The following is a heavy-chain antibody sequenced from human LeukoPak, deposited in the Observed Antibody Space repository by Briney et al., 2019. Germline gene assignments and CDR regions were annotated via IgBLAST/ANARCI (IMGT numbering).Heavy chain of an antibody. Sequence: ASVKVSCKASRYIFASYYMHWVRQAPGQGLEWMGIINPSGGSTSYAQKFQGRVTMTRDTSTSTVYMELSSLRSEDTAVYYCARHTNLAARPGPWFDPWGQGTLVTVSS. CDR2: INPSGGST. J-gene: IGHJ5*02. CDR3: ARHTNLAARPGPWFDP. D-gene: IGHD6-6*01. V-gene: IGHV1-46*01. CDR1: RYIFASYY.